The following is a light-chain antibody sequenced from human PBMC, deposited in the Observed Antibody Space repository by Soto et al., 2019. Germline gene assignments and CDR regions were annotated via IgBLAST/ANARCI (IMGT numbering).Light chain of an antibody. J-gene: IGKJ1*01. CDR2: DAS. CDR1: QNINNF. CDR3: QHRGR. Sequence: VLTQSPATLSLSPGDRATLSCRAGQNINNFIAWYQHKPGQAPRLLIYDASNRATGIPGRFSGSGSGTDFTLTITSLESEDFAVYYCQHRGRFGQGTMLDIK. V-gene: IGKV3-11*01.